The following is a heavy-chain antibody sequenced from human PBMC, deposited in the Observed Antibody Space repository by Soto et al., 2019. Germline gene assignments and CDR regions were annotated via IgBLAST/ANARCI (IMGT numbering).Heavy chain of an antibody. V-gene: IGHV1-3*01. CDR3: ATGLATGQLDT. CDR1: GYTFTRYT. J-gene: IGHJ5*02. Sequence: GASVKVSCKASGYTFTRYTMNWVRQAPGQRLEWMGWINPDNVNTKSSQKFQDRVIITRDTSASTAYKDLSSLRSEDTAVYYCATGLATGQLDTWGQGTRGTVS. D-gene: IGHD2-2*01. CDR2: INPDNVNT.